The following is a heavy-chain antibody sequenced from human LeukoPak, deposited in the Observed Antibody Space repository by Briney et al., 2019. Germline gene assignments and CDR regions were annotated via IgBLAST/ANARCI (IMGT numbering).Heavy chain of an antibody. CDR1: GFTFSNYG. J-gene: IGHJ5*02. CDR2: IKQDGSEK. Sequence: GGSLRLSCAASGFTFSNYGLSWVRQAPGKGLEWVASIKQDGSEKYYVDSVKGRFTISRDNAKNSLYLQMNSLRAEDTAVYYCARGHSSSPNWFDPWGQGTLVTVSS. D-gene: IGHD6-13*01. V-gene: IGHV3-7*04. CDR3: ARGHSSSPNWFDP.